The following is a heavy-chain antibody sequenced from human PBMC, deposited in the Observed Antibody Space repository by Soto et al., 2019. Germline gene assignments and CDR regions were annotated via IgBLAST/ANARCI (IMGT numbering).Heavy chain of an antibody. J-gene: IGHJ4*02. V-gene: IGHV3-23*01. CDR2: ISGSGGST. CDR1: GFTFSSYA. CDR3: AKDRAYYYYDSSASAGGFDY. Sequence: EVQLLESGGGLVQPGGSLRLSCAASGFTFSSYAMSWVRQAPGKGLEWVSAISGSGGSTYYADSVKGRFTISRDNSKNTLDLQMNNLRAEDTAVYYCAKDRAYYYYDSSASAGGFDYWGQGTLVTVSS. D-gene: IGHD3-22*01.